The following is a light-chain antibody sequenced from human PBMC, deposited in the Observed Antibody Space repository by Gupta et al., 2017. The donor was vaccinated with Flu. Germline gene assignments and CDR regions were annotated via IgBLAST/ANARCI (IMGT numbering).Light chain of an antibody. J-gene: IGLJ1*01. Sequence: SGTSCDGGSYNIVYWYHQHAGKAPKLIIYDVTKRPSVVAYRFSGSKSGNTASITISGLQADDEADYYCCSLAGADILSAFGPGTRVTVL. V-gene: IGLV2-23*02. CDR2: DVT. CDR1: SCDGGSYNI. CDR3: CSLAGADILSA.